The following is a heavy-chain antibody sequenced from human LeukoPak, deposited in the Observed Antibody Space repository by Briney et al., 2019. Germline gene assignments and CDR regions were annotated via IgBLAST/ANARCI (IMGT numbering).Heavy chain of an antibody. CDR3: ARETPEYD. CDR1: AFTYSSYE. Sequence: GGSLRLSCAASAFTYSSYEMNWVRQAPGKGLEWVSYISSSGSTIYYADSVKGRFTISRDNAKNSLFLQMNSLRDEDTAVYYCARETPEYDWGQGTLVTVSS. CDR2: ISSSGSTI. J-gene: IGHJ4*02. V-gene: IGHV3-48*03. D-gene: IGHD1-14*01.